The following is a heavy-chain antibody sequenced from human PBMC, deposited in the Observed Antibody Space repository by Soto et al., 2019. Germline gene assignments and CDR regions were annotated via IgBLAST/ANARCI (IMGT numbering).Heavy chain of an antibody. CDR2: IKSEIDGGTT. J-gene: IGHJ4*02. V-gene: IGHV3-15*07. Sequence: PGRSLRLSCAGGGFTFNDAWMNWVRQGPGKGLEGCGRIKSEIDGGTTAYAAPVKGRLTISRDDSKSTVYLQMNSLKIEDTGVYYCMTDRQFRPAYWGRGTLVTVSA. D-gene: IGHD4-4*01. CDR3: MTDRQFRPAY. CDR1: GFTFNDAW.